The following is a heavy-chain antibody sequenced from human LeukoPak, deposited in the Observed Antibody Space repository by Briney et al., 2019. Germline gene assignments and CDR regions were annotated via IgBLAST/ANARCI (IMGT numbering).Heavy chain of an antibody. CDR1: GFTFSSHS. CDR2: ISSSSSYI. V-gene: IGHV3-21*03. J-gene: IGHJ4*02. D-gene: IGHD2-15*01. Sequence: GGSLRLSCAASGFTFSSHSMNWVRQAPGKGLEWVSSISSSSSYIYYADSVKGRFTISRDNAKNSLYLQMNSLRAEDTAVYYCARAFSGYCSGGSCYDGYYFDYWGQGTLVTVSS. CDR3: ARAFSGYCSGGSCYDGYYFDY.